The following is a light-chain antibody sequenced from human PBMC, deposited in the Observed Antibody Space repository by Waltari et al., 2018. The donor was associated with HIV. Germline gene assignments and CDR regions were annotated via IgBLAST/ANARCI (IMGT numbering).Light chain of an antibody. V-gene: IGKV3-20*01. CDR2: GAS. Sequence: DTALTQSPGTLSLSPGEGALLSCRTRPPVSRSHLAWYQQKPGQAPRLLVYGASTRAAGIPDRFSGSGSGADFTLSISRREPEDCAVYYCHQYGSVPETFGQGTKV. CDR1: PPVSRSH. J-gene: IGKJ1*01. CDR3: HQYGSVPET.